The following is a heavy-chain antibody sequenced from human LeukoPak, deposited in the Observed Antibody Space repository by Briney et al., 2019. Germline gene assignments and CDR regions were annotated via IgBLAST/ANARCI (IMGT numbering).Heavy chain of an antibody. CDR1: GFTFSRYW. J-gene: IGHJ4*02. CDR2: IKQDGSEK. CDR3: ARENGPTEIVSTIEPFDR. D-gene: IGHD5/OR15-5a*01. V-gene: IGHV3-7*01. Sequence: PSGGSLRLSCVASGFTFSRYWMSWVRQAPGKGLEWVANIKQDGSEKYYVDSVKGRFTISRDNAKKSLYLQMNSLGAEDTALYYCARENGPTEIVSTIEPFDRWGQGTLVTVSS.